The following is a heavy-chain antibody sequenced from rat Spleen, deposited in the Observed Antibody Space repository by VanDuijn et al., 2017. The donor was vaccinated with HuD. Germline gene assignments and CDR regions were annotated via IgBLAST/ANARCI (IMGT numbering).Heavy chain of an antibody. V-gene: IGHV5-29*01. CDR2: ISYDGSST. Sequence: EVQLVESGGGLVQPGRSLKLSCAASGFTFSNYGMHWIRQAPTKGLEWVATISYDGSSTYYRDSVKGRFTISRDNAKSTLYLKLDSLRSEDTATYYCARHRGPLDYWGQGVLVTVSS. CDR1: GFTFSNYG. CDR3: ARHRGPLDY. J-gene: IGHJ2*01. D-gene: IGHD4-3*01.